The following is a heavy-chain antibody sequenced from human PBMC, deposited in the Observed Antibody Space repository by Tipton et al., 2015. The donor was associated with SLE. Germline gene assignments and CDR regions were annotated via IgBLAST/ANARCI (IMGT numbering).Heavy chain of an antibody. J-gene: IGHJ4*02. CDR2: ISGSDGST. CDR3: AKVGQQLVPGYFDY. V-gene: IGHV3-23*01. D-gene: IGHD6-13*01. CDR1: RFTFRTYG. Sequence: LSLTCAASRFTFRTYGMRWVRQSPEKGLEWVSSISGSDGSTYYADSVKGRFTISRDNSKNTLYLQMNSLRAEDTAVYYCAKVGQQLVPGYFDYWGQGTLVTVSS.